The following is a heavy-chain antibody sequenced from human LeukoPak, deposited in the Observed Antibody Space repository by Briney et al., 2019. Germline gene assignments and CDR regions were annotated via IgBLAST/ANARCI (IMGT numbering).Heavy chain of an antibody. V-gene: IGHV4-4*02. Sequence: TSGTLSLTCAVSGGSISSSNWWSWVRQPPGKGLEWIGEIYHSGSTNYNPSLKSRVTISVDKSKNQFSLKLSSVTAADTAVYYCARWIQLWGRGRWAFDYWGQGTLVTVSS. J-gene: IGHJ4*02. D-gene: IGHD5-18*01. CDR1: GGSISSSNW. CDR2: IYHSGST. CDR3: ARWIQLWGRGRWAFDY.